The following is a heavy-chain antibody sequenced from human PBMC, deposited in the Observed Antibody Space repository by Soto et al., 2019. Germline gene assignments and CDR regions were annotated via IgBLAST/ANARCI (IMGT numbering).Heavy chain of an antibody. J-gene: IGHJ2*01. CDR3: AKEVTAVAGPWYFDL. CDR2: IGHDGAVK. D-gene: IGHD6-19*01. V-gene: IGHV3-30*09. CDR1: GYTFSMFS. Sequence: QVHLVESGGGVIQPGTSLTLSCEASGYTFSMFSIHWIHQAPGKGLEWVAVIGHDGAVKHYGDSVKGRFALSRANSKNMVFLQMNSLGVADTAIYYCAKEVTAVAGPWYFDLWGRGTLVSVSS.